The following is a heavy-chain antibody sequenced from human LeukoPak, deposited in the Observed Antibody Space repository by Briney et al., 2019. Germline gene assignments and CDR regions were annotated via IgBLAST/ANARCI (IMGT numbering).Heavy chain of an antibody. CDR3: ARVSGYSYEFDF. J-gene: IGHJ4*02. CDR2: INPNSGGT. D-gene: IGHD5-18*01. V-gene: IGHV1-2*02. Sequence: AASVKVSCKASGYTFTSYHIHWVRQAPGQGLEWMGWINPNSGGTNYAQKFQGSITITRDTSISTAYMELSRLRSDDTAVYYCARVSGYSYEFDFRGQGTLVTVSS. CDR1: GYTFTSYH.